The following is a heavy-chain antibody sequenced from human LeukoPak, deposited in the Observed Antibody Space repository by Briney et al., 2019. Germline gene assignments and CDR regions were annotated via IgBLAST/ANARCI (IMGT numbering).Heavy chain of an antibody. CDR1: GYTFTGYY. CDR3: ARVADSGSYYPFDY. CDR2: INPNSGGT. J-gene: IGHJ4*02. D-gene: IGHD1-26*01. V-gene: IGHV1-2*02. Sequence: ASVKVSCKASGYTFTGYYMHWVRQAPGQGLEWMGWINPNSGGTNYAQKFQGRVTMTRDTSISTAYMELSRLRSDDTAVYYCARVADSGSYYPFDYWGQGTPVTVSS.